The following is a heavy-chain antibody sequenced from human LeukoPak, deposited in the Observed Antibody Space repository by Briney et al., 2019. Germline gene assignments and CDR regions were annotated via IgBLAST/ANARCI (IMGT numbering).Heavy chain of an antibody. Sequence: SETLSLTCTVSGGSISSYYWSWIRQPPGKGLEWIGYIYYSGSTNYNPSLKSRVTISVETSKNQFSLKLSSVTAADTAVYYCARHQEGYRPYYFDYWGQGTLVTVSS. CDR1: GGSISSYY. CDR2: IYYSGST. D-gene: IGHD5-18*01. CDR3: ARHQEGYRPYYFDY. V-gene: IGHV4-59*08. J-gene: IGHJ4*02.